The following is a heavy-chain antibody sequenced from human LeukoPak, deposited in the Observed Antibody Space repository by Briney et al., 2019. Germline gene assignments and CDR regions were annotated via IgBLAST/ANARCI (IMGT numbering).Heavy chain of an antibody. V-gene: IGHV1-3*01. CDR3: ARVVDVNSYGLFDY. Sequence: ASVEVSCKASGYTFTSYGISWVRQAPGQRLEWMGWINAGNGNTKYSQKFQGRVTITRDTSASTAYMELSSLRSEDTAVYYCARVVDVNSYGLFDYWGQGTLVTVSS. D-gene: IGHD5-18*01. CDR2: INAGNGNT. J-gene: IGHJ4*02. CDR1: GYTFTSYG.